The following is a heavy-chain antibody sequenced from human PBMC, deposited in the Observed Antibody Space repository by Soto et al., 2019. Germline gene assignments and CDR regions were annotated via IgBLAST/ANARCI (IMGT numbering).Heavy chain of an antibody. CDR1: GFTFSNFA. Sequence: GGSLRLSCAASGFTFSNFAMSWVRQAPGKGLEWVSSITSSSDRTYYAASVKGRFTISKDNSKNTLFLQMNSLRAEDTAVYYCAEGGFYDGFDYWGQGTLVTVSS. CDR2: ITSSSDRT. V-gene: IGHV3-23*01. CDR3: AEGGFYDGFDY. J-gene: IGHJ4*02. D-gene: IGHD5-12*01.